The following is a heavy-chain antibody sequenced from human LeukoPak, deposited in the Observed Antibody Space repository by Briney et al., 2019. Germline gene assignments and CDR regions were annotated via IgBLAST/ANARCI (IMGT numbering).Heavy chain of an antibody. D-gene: IGHD3-10*01. J-gene: IGHJ5*02. CDR1: GYTSTSYY. CDR2: INPSGGST. CDR3: ARESITMVRGVIEGFDP. V-gene: IGHV1-46*01. Sequence: ASVKASCKASGYTSTSYYMHWVRQAPGQGLEWMGIINPSGGSTSYAQKFQGRVTMTRDTSTSTVYMELSSLRSEDTAVYYCARESITMVRGVIEGFDPWGQGTLVTVSS.